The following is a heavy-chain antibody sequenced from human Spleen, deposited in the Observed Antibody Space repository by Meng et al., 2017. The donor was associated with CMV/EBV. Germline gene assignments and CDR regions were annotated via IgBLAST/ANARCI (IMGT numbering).Heavy chain of an antibody. CDR3: ARDGGWTYYYDSSGHYFDY. CDR2: ISYDGSNK. J-gene: IGHJ4*02. CDR1: GFTFSSYA. D-gene: IGHD3-22*01. Sequence: GESLKISCAASGFTFSSYAMHWVRQAPGKGLEWVAVISYDGSNKYYADSVKGRFTITRDNYKNTLYLQMNSLRAEDTAVYYCARDGGWTYYYDSSGHYFDYWGQGTLVTVSS. V-gene: IGHV3-30-3*01.